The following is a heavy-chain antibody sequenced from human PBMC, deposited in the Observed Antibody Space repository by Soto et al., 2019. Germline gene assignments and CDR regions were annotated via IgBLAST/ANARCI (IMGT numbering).Heavy chain of an antibody. Sequence: QVQLVQSGAEVKKPGASVKVSCKASGYTFTTYAMHWVRQAPGQRLEWMGWINPDNGISKYSQKFQGRVTITRDTSASTAYMELSSLRSEDTAVYSCARDWFGAFGSWGQGTPVTVSS. CDR1: GYTFTTYA. D-gene: IGHD3-10*01. CDR2: INPDNGIS. CDR3: ARDWFGAFGS. J-gene: IGHJ4*02. V-gene: IGHV1-3*01.